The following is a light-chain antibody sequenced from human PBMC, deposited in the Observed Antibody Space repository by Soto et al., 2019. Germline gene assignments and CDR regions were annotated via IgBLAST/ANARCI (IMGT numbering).Light chain of an antibody. CDR1: GSNVGGYNY. Sequence: QSVLTQPASMSGSPGQSITISCTGTGSNVGGYNYVSWYQQHPGKAPKLMIYELTNRPSGVSHRFSGSKSGNTASLTISGLQPEDEADYYCSSFTSSSTLPYVFGTGTKLTVL. CDR2: ELT. V-gene: IGLV2-14*01. CDR3: SSFTSSSTLPYV. J-gene: IGLJ1*01.